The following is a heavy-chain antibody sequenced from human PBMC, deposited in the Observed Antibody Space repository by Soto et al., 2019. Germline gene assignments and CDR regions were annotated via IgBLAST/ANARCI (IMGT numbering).Heavy chain of an antibody. D-gene: IGHD1-26*01. CDR3: AIEGGSYYRPLDP. J-gene: IGHJ5*02. CDR2: ISYDGSNK. Sequence: QVQLVESGGGVVQPGRSLRLSCAASGFTFSSYAMHWVRQAPGKGLEWVAVISYDGSNKYYADSVKGRFTISRDNSKNTLYLKRNCLRAEDTAVYYFAIEGGSYYRPLDPWGQGTRVTVSS. V-gene: IGHV3-30-3*01. CDR1: GFTFSSYA.